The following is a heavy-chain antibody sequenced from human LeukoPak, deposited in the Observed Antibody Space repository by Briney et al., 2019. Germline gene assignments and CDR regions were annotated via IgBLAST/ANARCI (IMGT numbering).Heavy chain of an antibody. V-gene: IGHV4-34*01. D-gene: IGHD4-17*01. CDR2: INHSGSS. CDR3: ASGNDTVTRSY. CDR1: GGSFSGYY. Sequence: PSETLSLTCAVYGGSFSGYYWSCIRQPPGKGLEWIGEINHSGSSNYNPSLKSRVTISVDTSKNQFSLKLSSVTAADTAVYYCASGNDTVTRSYWGQGTLVTVSS. J-gene: IGHJ4*02.